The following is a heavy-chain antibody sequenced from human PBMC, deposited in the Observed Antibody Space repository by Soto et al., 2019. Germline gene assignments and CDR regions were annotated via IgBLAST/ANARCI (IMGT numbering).Heavy chain of an antibody. CDR1: GYTFTSYG. J-gene: IGHJ5*02. CDR2: ISAYNGNT. V-gene: IGHV1-18*01. Sequence: ASVKVSCKASGYTFTSYGISWVRQAPGQGLEWMGWISAYNGNTNYAQKLQGRVTMTTDTSTSTAYMELRSLRSDDTAVYYCARVYDFWSGYYPPEGWFDPWGQGTLVTVSS. CDR3: ARVYDFWSGYYPPEGWFDP. D-gene: IGHD3-3*01.